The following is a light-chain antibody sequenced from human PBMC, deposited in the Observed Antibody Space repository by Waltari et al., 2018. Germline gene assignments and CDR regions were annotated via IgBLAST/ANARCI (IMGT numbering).Light chain of an antibody. Sequence: QSVLTQPPSVSGTPGQRVTISCSGSNSNIGGNFVNWYQQLPGKAPKLLIYNDNQGPSGVPDRFSASKSGTSAALAITGLQSEDEADCYCAVWDDSLGGVFGGGTKLTVL. J-gene: IGLJ3*02. CDR2: NDN. CDR1: NSNIGGNF. CDR3: AVWDDSLGGV. V-gene: IGLV1-44*01.